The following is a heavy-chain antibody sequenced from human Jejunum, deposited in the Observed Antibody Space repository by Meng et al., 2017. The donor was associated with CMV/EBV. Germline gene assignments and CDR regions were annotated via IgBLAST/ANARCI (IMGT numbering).Heavy chain of an antibody. J-gene: IGHJ4*02. V-gene: IGHV3-23*01. Sequence: FNLSSYAIDWVRQAPGKGLESVSTSVGSGGCTYYADSVKGRFTTSRDNSKNTVYLQMNSLSADDTALYYCARGNKFDSSGYYRIFDHWGQGTLVTVSS. CDR3: ARGNKFDSSGYYRIFDH. CDR1: FNLSSYA. CDR2: SVGSGGCT. D-gene: IGHD3-22*01.